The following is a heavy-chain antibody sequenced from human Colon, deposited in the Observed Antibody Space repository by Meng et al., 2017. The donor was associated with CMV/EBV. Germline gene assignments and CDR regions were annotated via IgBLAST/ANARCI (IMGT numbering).Heavy chain of an antibody. V-gene: IGHV3-7*01. Sequence: GESLKISCAASGFIFIDYAMTWVRRTPGRGLEWVAKTNEDGSDKYYVDSVKGRFTIFRDNAKNSVYLQMNSLRAEDTAVYYCASTGPLYGLYFCYWGQGTLVTVSS. CDR2: TNEDGSDK. D-gene: IGHD2-8*01. CDR3: ASTGPLYGLYFCY. J-gene: IGHJ4*02. CDR1: GFIFIDYA.